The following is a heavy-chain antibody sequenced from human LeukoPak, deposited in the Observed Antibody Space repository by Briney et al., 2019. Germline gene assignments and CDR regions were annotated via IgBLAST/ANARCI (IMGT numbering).Heavy chain of an antibody. CDR3: ARERTLGSYYFDY. D-gene: IGHD6-6*01. CDR2: IWYDGSNK. V-gene: IGHV3-33*01. Sequence: GGSVRLSCSAWGFTLRSYGKQELPPAPGKGREGVAVIWYDGSNKYYADSVKGRFTISRDNSKNTLYLQMNSLRAEDTAVYYCARERTLGSYYFDYWGQGTLVTVSS. J-gene: IGHJ4*02. CDR1: GFTLRSYG.